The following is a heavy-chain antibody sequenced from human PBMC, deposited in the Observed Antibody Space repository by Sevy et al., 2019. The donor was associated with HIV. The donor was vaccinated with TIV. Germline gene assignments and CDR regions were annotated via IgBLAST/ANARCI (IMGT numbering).Heavy chain of an antibody. CDR3: AGDRTGTSDDGKYGWGFDF. J-gene: IGHJ4*02. CDR1: GGSFNDHY. V-gene: IGHV4-34*01. D-gene: IGHD4-17*01. CDR2: INRFGST. Sequence: SETLSLTCALHGGSFNDHYWTWVRQSPGKGLEWIGEINRFGSTLYSPSLKGRVTLTVDTFNNHFSLKMKSMTAADTAIYYCAGDRTGTSDDGKYGWGFDFWGQGLLVTVSS.